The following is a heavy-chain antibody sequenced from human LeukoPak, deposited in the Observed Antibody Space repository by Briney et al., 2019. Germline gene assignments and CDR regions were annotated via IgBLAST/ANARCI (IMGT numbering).Heavy chain of an antibody. Sequence: SETLSLTCIVSGASISSGNYYWTWIRQPAGKGLEWIGRLHTTGGTNYNPSFKSRLSISGDTSKNQFSLKLSSVTAADTAVYYCARYFRVADYWGQGTLVTVSS. CDR3: ARYFRVADY. CDR1: GASISSGNYY. J-gene: IGHJ4*02. CDR2: LHTTGGT. V-gene: IGHV4-61*02. D-gene: IGHD3-3*01.